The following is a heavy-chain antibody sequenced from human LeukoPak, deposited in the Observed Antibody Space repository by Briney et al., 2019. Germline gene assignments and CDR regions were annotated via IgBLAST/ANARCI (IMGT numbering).Heavy chain of an antibody. Sequence: PGGSLRLSCAASGFTFSSHAMHWVRQAPGKGLEWVPVVSSDGNNKFYTGSMKGRFTISRDNSQNTLYLQMNNLRPEDTAIYYCARDSRTAAGALDYWGQGTLVTVSS. V-gene: IGHV3-30-3*01. D-gene: IGHD6-13*01. CDR3: ARDSRTAAGALDY. CDR2: VSSDGNNK. CDR1: GFTFSSHA. J-gene: IGHJ4*02.